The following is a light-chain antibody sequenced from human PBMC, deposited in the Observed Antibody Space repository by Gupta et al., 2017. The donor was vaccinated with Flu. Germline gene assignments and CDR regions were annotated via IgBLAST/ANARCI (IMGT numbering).Light chain of an antibody. V-gene: IGKV2-30*01. CDR2: DVS. Sequence: DVVMTQSPLSLPVTLGQPASISCRSSQSLVYKDGNTYLNWFQQRPGQSPRRLIYDVSNRDSGVTDRFSGSGLGSDFTLKISGVEAEDVGIYYCRRGTHPWTFGQGTRMEI. CDR1: QSLVYKDGNTY. CDR3: RRGTHPWT. J-gene: IGKJ2*02.